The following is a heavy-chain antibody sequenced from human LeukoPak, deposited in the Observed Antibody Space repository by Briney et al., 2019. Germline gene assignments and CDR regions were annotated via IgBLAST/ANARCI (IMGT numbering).Heavy chain of an antibody. V-gene: IGHV1-46*01. CDR3: ATIYYDSSGSLYYFDY. CDR2: IDPSGGST. D-gene: IGHD3-22*01. CDR1: GYTFTNYF. Sequence: GASVKVSCKASGYTFTNYFIQWVRQAPGQGLEWMGIIDPSGGSTSYAQKFQGRVTMTRDMSTRTAYMELSSLRSEDTAVYYCATIYYDSSGSLYYFDYWGQGTLVTVSS. J-gene: IGHJ4*02.